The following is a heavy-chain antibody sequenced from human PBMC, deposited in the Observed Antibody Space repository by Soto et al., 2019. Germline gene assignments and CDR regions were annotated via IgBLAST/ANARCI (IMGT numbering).Heavy chain of an antibody. CDR3: ARDPEEGYYFDY. V-gene: IGHV1-46*03. J-gene: IGHJ4*02. D-gene: IGHD2-15*01. Sequence: ASVKVSCKPSGYTFTSYYMHWVRQAPGQGLEWMGVINPSGGSTRYAQKFQGRVTMTRDTSTSTVYMELSSLRFEDTAVYFCARDPEEGYYFDYGGQGTQVTVSS. CDR2: INPSGGST. CDR1: GYTFTSYY.